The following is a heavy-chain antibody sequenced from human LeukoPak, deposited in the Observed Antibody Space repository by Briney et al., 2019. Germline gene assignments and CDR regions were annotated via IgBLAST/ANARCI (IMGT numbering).Heavy chain of an antibody. D-gene: IGHD5-18*01. V-gene: IGHV3-48*03. CDR2: ISSSGSTI. CDR3: ARSGRLWSKTSFDY. J-gene: IGHJ4*02. Sequence: GGSLRLSCAASGFTFSSYAMSWVRQAPGKGLEWVSYISSSGSTIYYADSVKGRFTISRDNAKNSLYLQMSSLRAEDTAVYYCARSGRLWSKTSFDYWGQGTLVTVSS. CDR1: GFTFSSYA.